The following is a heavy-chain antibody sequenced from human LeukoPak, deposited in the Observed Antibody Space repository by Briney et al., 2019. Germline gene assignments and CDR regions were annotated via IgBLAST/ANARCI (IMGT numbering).Heavy chain of an antibody. D-gene: IGHD2-2*02. J-gene: IGHJ4*02. CDR1: GGSISNYY. Sequence: PSETLSLTCTVSGGSISNYYWSWIRQPAGKGLEWIGRIYSSGTTIYNPSLKSRVTMSVDTSKNQFSLKLSSVTAADTAVYYCASKTTVVPSAIWGQGILVTVSS. CDR2: IYSSGTT. CDR3: ASKTTVVPSAI. V-gene: IGHV4-4*07.